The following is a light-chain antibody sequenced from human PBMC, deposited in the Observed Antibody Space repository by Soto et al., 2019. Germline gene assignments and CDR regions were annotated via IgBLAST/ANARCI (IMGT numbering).Light chain of an antibody. J-gene: IGLJ3*02. CDR3: SSYTSSSTLWV. CDR2: EVS. Sequence: QSALTQPASVSGSPGQSITISCTGTSSDAGGYNYVSWYQQHPGKAPKLMIYEVSNRPSGVSNRFSGSKSGNTASLTISGLQDEDEADYYCSSYTSSSTLWVLGGGTKLTVL. V-gene: IGLV2-14*01. CDR1: SSDAGGYNY.